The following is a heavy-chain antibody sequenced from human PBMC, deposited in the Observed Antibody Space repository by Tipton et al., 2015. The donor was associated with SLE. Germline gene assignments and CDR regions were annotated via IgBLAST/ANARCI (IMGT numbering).Heavy chain of an antibody. Sequence: GLVKPSETLSLTCTVSGGSIRSGSYYWGWIRQSPGKGLEWIGTISNSGYTYYNPSLNSRVIISVDTSENQFSLKLGSVTAADTAVYFCASGFRYSFGYPFDYWGQGTLVTVSS. J-gene: IGHJ4*02. CDR3: ASGFRYSFGYPFDY. CDR2: ISNSGYT. D-gene: IGHD5-18*01. CDR1: GGSIRSGSYY. V-gene: IGHV4-39*01.